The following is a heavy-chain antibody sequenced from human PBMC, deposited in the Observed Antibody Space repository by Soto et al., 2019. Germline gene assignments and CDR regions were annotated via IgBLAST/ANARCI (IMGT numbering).Heavy chain of an antibody. J-gene: IGHJ4*02. Sequence: QVQLVQSGPEVKKPGASVKVSCKATGYTFRSYGVTWVRQAPGQGLEWMGWISGYNGNTEYAQKLQGRVTMTTATSTSTVYRELRSLGSADTAVYDCARDRGVVTSGSAYYFDYWGQGTLVTVSS. V-gene: IGHV1-18*01. D-gene: IGHD2-2*01. CDR2: ISGYNGNT. CDR3: ARDRGVVTSGSAYYFDY. CDR1: GYTFRSYG.